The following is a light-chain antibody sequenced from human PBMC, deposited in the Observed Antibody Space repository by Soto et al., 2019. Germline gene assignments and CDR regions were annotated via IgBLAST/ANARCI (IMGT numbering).Light chain of an antibody. CDR3: QQYNNWPKT. J-gene: IGKJ1*01. CDR2: GAS. CDR1: QSVTSK. V-gene: IGKV3-15*01. Sequence: EIVMTQSPATLSVSPGERVTLSCRASQSVTSKLAWYQQKPGQAPRLLIYGASTRATGFPARFSGSGSGTEFTLTISSLQSEDFAVYYCQQYNNWPKTFGLGTKVEIK.